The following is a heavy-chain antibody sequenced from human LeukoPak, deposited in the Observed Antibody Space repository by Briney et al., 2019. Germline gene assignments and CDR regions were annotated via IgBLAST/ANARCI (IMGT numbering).Heavy chain of an antibody. J-gene: IGHJ5*02. CDR2: IIPILGIA. Sequence: ASVKVPCKASGGTSSSYAISWVRQAPGQGLEWMGRIIPILGIANYAQKFQGRVTITADKSTSTAYMELSSLRSEDTAVYYCARDHAGYSFDPWGQGTLVTVSS. CDR3: ARDHAGYSFDP. CDR1: GGTSSSYA. V-gene: IGHV1-69*04. D-gene: IGHD4-4*01.